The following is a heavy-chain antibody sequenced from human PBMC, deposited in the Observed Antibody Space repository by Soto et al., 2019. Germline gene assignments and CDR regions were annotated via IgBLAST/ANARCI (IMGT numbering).Heavy chain of an antibody. J-gene: IGHJ4*02. Sequence: EVQLLESGGGLVQPRGSLRLSCVTSGFTFSTYAMNWVRQAPGKGLEWVSAIGGGSLNIYYADSVKGSFTISRDNSKNTLYLQMNSLRAEDTAIYSCAKPSQGWRQSFHWGQGPLVTVSS. V-gene: IGHV3-23*01. CDR1: GFTFSTYA. D-gene: IGHD2-15*01. CDR2: IGGGSLNI. CDR3: AKPSQGWRQSFH.